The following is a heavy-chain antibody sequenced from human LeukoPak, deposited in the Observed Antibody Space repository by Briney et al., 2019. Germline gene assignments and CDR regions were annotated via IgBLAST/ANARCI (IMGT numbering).Heavy chain of an antibody. CDR2: ISWNSGSI. CDR1: GFTFDDYA. CDR3: AREARGYSYGARYDIDY. V-gene: IGHV3-9*01. D-gene: IGHD5-18*01. Sequence: GRSLRLSCAASGFTFDDYAMHWVRQAPGKGLEWVSGISWNSGSIGYADSVKGRFTISRDNAKNSLYLQMNSLRAADTAVYYCAREARGYSYGARYDIDYWGQGTLVTVSS. J-gene: IGHJ4*02.